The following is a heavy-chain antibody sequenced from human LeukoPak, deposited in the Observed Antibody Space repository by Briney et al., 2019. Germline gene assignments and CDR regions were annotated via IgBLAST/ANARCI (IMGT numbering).Heavy chain of an antibody. D-gene: IGHD6-13*01. J-gene: IGHJ4*02. CDR2: ITPYNGNT. CDR1: GYTFTSYD. V-gene: IGHV1-18*01. CDR3: ARQAAAGVYFAY. Sequence: ASVKVSCKASGYTFTSYDISWVRQAPGQGLEWMGWITPYNGNTNYAHNLRDRVIMTTDTSTTTDYLELGSLTSDDTAIYYCARQAAAGVYFAYWGPGTLVTVSS.